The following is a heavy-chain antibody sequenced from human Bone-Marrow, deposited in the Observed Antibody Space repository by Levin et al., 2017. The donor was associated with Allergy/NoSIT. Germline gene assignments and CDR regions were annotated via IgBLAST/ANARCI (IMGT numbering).Heavy chain of an antibody. CDR1: GGSIRSYY. CDR2: IYYSGST. J-gene: IGHJ4*02. D-gene: IGHD6-6*01. CDR3: ARVNSSSSGNYFDY. V-gene: IGHV4-59*01. Sequence: SQTLSLTCTVSGGSIRSYYWSWIRQPPGKGLEWIGYIYYSGSTNYNPSLKSRVTISVDTSKNQFSLKLSSVTAADTAVYYCARVNSSSSGNYFDYWGQGTLVTVSS.